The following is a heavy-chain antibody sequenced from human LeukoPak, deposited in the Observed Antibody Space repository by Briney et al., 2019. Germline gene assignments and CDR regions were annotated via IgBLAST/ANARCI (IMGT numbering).Heavy chain of an antibody. D-gene: IGHD3-10*01. CDR3: AREEEWYASGTYYKGFDS. Sequence: GGSLRLSCAASGFTFSNYAMSWVRQAPGKGLEWVSCISTRSTYIYYADSVKGRFTISRDNAKNSLYLQMNSLRADDTAVYYCAREEEWYASGTYYKGFDSWGQGTLVTVSS. CDR2: ISTRSTYI. CDR1: GFTFSNYA. J-gene: IGHJ4*02. V-gene: IGHV3-21*01.